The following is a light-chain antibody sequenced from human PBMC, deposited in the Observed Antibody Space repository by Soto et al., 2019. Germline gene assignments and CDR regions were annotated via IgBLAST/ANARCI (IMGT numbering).Light chain of an antibody. CDR2: DST. CDR1: QSVSSY. Sequence: DNVLTQSPATLSLSPGERATLSCRASQSVSSYLAWYQQKPGQAPRLLIYDSTLRANGVPDRFGGSRSGTEFTLTINSLEPEDFAVYYCQQRNVWPPITFGQGTRLEIK. CDR3: QQRNVWPPIT. J-gene: IGKJ5*01. V-gene: IGKV3-11*01.